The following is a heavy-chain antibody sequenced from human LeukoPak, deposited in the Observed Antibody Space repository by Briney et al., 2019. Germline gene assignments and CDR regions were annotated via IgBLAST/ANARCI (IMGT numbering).Heavy chain of an antibody. D-gene: IGHD2-2*01. CDR1: GFTFSSYA. J-gene: IGHJ6*04. Sequence: GGSLRLSRAASGFTFSSYAMHWVRQAPGKGLEWVAVISHDGSNKYYADSVKGRFTISRDNSKNTLYLQMNSLRTEDTAVYYCASVLYCSSTVCLQNGMDVWGKGTTVTVSS. CDR3: ASVLYCSSTVCLQNGMDV. V-gene: IGHV3-30*04. CDR2: ISHDGSNK.